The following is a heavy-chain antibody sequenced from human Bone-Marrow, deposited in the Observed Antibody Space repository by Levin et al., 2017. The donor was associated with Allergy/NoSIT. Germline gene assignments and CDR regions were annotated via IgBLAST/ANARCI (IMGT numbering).Heavy chain of an antibody. V-gene: IGHV3-23*01. CDR3: AKVGEVTIFGVVSNFDY. CDR2: ISGSGGST. J-gene: IGHJ4*02. D-gene: IGHD3-3*01. CDR1: GFTFSSYA. Sequence: GESLKISCAASGFTFSSYAMSWVRQAPGKGLEWVSAISGSGGSTYYADSVKGRFTISRDNSKNTLYLQMNSLRAEDTAVYYCAKVGEVTIFGVVSNFDYWGQGTLVTVSS.